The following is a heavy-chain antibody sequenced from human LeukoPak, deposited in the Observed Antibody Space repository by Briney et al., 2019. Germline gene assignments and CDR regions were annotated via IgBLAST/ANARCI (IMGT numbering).Heavy chain of an antibody. V-gene: IGHV3-7*01. J-gene: IGHJ4*01. D-gene: IGHD6-13*01. Sequence: PGGPLRLSCAVSGFTFTDYWMNWVRQAPGKGLEWVASIRQDGGEKSYVDSVKGRFTISRDNTKNSLYLQMSSLRAEDTAVYYCARDGTAPGLYFDLWGQGTLVTVSS. CDR3: ARDGTAPGLYFDL. CDR1: GFTFTDYW. CDR2: IRQDGGEK.